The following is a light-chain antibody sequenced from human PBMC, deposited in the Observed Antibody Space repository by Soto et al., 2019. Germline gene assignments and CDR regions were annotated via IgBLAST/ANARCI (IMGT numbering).Light chain of an antibody. J-gene: IGLJ2*01. V-gene: IGLV1-40*01. CDR3: QSYDNGLSASV. CDR1: SSNIGAGHV. Sequence: QAVVTQPPSVSGAPGQRVTISCTGSSSNIGAGHVVHWYQQFPGRAPNLLIYGSTNRPSGVPDRFSGSNSGTSASLAITGLQAEDEADDYCQSYDNGLSASVFGGGTKLTVL. CDR2: GST.